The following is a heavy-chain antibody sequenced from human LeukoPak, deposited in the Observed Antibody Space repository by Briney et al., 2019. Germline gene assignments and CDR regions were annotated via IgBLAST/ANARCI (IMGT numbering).Heavy chain of an antibody. Sequence: GGSLRLSCAASGFTFDDYAMHWVRQAPGKVLEWLSLITWDGGYTYYADSVKGRFTISRDNSKNSLYLQMNSLRAEDTALYYCAKEPYFDLWGRGTLVTVSS. CDR3: AKEPYFDL. J-gene: IGHJ2*01. CDR1: GFTFDDYA. CDR2: ITWDGGYT. V-gene: IGHV3-43D*03.